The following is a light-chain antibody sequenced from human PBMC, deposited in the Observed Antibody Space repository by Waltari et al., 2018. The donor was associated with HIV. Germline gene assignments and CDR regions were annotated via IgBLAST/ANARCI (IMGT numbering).Light chain of an antibody. Sequence: QSALTQPASVSGSPGQSITIPCTGTSSDVGGYNYLSWYQQHPGKAPKLMIYEVSNRPSGVSNRFSGSKSGNTASLTISGLQAEDEAAYYCSSYTSSSTFVFGGGTKLTVL. V-gene: IGLV2-14*01. J-gene: IGLJ2*01. CDR1: SSDVGGYNY. CDR3: SSYTSSSTFV. CDR2: EVS.